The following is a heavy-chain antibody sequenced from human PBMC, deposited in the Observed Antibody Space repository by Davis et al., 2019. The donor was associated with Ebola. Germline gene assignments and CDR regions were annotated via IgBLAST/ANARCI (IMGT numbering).Heavy chain of an antibody. CDR2: ISSSSNYI. CDR1: GFTFSSNS. V-gene: IGHV3-21*04. CDR3: AKDTSNIWFDM. D-gene: IGHD1-26*01. J-gene: IGHJ3*02. Sequence: GGFLRLSCAASGFTFSSNSMNWVRQAPGKGLEWVSFISSSSNYIYYADSVKGRFTISRDNSKNTLYLQMNGLRVEDTAIYYCAKDTSNIWFDMWGQGTMVTVSS.